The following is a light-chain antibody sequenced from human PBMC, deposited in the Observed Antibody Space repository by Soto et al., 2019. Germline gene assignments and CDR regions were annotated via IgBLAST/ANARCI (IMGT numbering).Light chain of an antibody. V-gene: IGKV1-27*01. CDR2: AAS. CDR3: QKYSSVPV. CDR1: QDIRNF. Sequence: DIQMTQSPTSLSASVGDRVTITCRASQDIRNFVAWYQQKPGKAPKLLIYAASTLQSGVPSRFSGSGSGTDFSLTIHSLQPEAVATYSCQKYSSVPVFGPGTKVEIK. J-gene: IGKJ3*01.